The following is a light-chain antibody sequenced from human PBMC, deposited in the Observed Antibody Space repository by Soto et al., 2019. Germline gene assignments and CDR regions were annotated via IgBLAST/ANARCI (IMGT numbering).Light chain of an antibody. Sequence: DIQMTQPPSTLSSSVGDRVTITCRASHSMNDWLAWYQQKPGKPPKVLIYDASSLQSGVPSRFSGSGSGTEFTLTIGSLQPDDVATYYCLRYNAFSQTFGQGTKVEI. CDR1: HSMNDW. J-gene: IGKJ1*01. CDR3: LRYNAFSQT. V-gene: IGKV1-5*01. CDR2: DAS.